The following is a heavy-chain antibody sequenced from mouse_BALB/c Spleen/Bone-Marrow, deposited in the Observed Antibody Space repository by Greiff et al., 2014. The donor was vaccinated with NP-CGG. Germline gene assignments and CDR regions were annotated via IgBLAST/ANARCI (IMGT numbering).Heavy chain of an antibody. V-gene: IGHV5-6-3*01. Sequence: EVQRVESGGGLVQPGGSLKLSCAASGFTFSSYGMSWVRRTPDKRLELVATINSNGGSTYYPDSVKGRFTISRDNAKNTLYLQMSSLKSEDTAMYYCARVWYFDYWGQGTSLTVSS. CDR3: ARVWYFDY. J-gene: IGHJ2*03. CDR2: INSNGGST. CDR1: GFTFSSYG.